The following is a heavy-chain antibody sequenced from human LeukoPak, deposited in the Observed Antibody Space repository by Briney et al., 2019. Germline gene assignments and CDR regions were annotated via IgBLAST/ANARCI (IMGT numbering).Heavy chain of an antibody. CDR1: GYSFTSYW. D-gene: IGHD6-19*01. CDR3: ARLFDSSGWSKDY. J-gene: IGHJ4*02. V-gene: IGHV5-10-1*01. CDR2: IDPSDSYT. Sequence: GESLKISCKGSGYSFTSYWISWARQLPGKGLEWMGRIDPSDSYTNYSPSFQGHVTISADKSISTAYLQWSSLKASDTAMYYCARLFDSSGWSKDYWGQGTLVTVSS.